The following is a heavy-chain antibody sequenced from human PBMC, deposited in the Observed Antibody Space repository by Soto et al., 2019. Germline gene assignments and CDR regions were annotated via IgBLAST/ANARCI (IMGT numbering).Heavy chain of an antibody. CDR3: ARIDCTGGSCRPYSYYDMDV. J-gene: IGHJ6*02. V-gene: IGHV3-33*01. Sequence: GGSLRLSCAASGFTFNTYGMHWVRQAPGKGLEWVAVIWYDGSYKYYADSVEGRFTISRDNSKNTMYLQMNSLRVEDTAVYFCARIDCTGGSCRPYSYYDMDVWGQGTTVTVSS. CDR2: IWYDGSYK. D-gene: IGHD2-15*01. CDR1: GFTFNTYG.